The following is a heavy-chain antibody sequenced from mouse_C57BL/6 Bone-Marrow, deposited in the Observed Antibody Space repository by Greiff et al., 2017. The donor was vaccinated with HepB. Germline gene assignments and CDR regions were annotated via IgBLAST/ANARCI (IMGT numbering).Heavy chain of an antibody. CDR3: ARMNFGYSSYEGYYVDY. Sequence: QVQLQQPGAELVKPGASVKMSCKASGYTFTSYWITWVKQRPGQGLEWIGDIYPGSGSTNYNEKFKSKATLTVDTSSSTAYMQLSSLTSEDSAVYYCARMNFGYSSYEGYYVDYWGQGTTLTVTS. D-gene: IGHD1-1*01. J-gene: IGHJ2*01. V-gene: IGHV1-55*01. CDR2: IYPGSGST. CDR1: GYTFTSYW.